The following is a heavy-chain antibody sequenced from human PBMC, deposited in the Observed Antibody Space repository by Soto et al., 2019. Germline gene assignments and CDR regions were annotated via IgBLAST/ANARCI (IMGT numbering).Heavy chain of an antibody. CDR2: IYPGDSDT. D-gene: IGHD4-4*01. CDR3: ARCPYSNYVGYFDL. Sequence: PAESLTTSCKVSGYSFTSYGIGWVLQMPGKGLEWMGIIYPGDSDTRYSPSFQGQVTISADKSISTAYLQWSSLKASDTAMYYCARCPYSNYVGYFDLWGRGTMVTVSS. CDR1: GYSFTSYG. V-gene: IGHV5-51*01. J-gene: IGHJ2*01.